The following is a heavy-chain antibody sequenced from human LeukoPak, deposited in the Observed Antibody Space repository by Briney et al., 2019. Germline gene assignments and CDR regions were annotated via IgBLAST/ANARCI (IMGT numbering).Heavy chain of an antibody. D-gene: IGHD2-2*02. J-gene: IGHJ5*02. Sequence: GGSLRLSCAASGFTFSSYGMSWVRQAPGKGLEWVSAISGSGGSTYYADSVKGRFTISRDNSKNTLYLQMNSLRAEDTAVYYCAKDQYQLLYETWGQGTLVTVSS. CDR1: GFTFSSYG. CDR2: ISGSGGST. V-gene: IGHV3-23*01. CDR3: AKDQYQLLYET.